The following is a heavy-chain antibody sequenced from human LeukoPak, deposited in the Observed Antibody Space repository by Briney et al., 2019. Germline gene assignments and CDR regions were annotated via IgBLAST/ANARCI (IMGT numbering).Heavy chain of an antibody. CDR1: GYTFTDYF. Sequence: ASVKVSCKASGYTFTDYFIHWVRQAPGQGPEWMGWIIADSGGANYAQKFQGRVTMTRDTSISTAYMELSRLRSGDTAVYYCATITLVRGVTRFNEYFQHWGQGTLVTVSS. CDR2: IIADSGGA. D-gene: IGHD3-10*01. J-gene: IGHJ1*01. V-gene: IGHV1-2*02. CDR3: ATITLVRGVTRFNEYFQH.